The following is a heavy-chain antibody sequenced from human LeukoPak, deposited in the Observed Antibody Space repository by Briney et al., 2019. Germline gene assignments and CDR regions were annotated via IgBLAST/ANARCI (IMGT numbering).Heavy chain of an antibody. Sequence: SETLSLTCTVSGGSISSSSYYWSWIRQPAGKGLEWIGRIYTSESTNYNPSLKSRVTISVDTSRNQFSLKLSSVTAADTAVYYCAKGLWFGDENPPYFDYWGQGILVTVSS. CDR1: GGSISSSSYY. V-gene: IGHV4-61*02. D-gene: IGHD3-10*01. CDR2: IYTSEST. CDR3: AKGLWFGDENPPYFDY. J-gene: IGHJ4*02.